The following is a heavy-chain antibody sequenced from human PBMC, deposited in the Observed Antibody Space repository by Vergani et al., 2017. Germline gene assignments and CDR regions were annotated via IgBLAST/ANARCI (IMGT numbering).Heavy chain of an antibody. J-gene: IGHJ4*02. V-gene: IGHV3-23*01. D-gene: IGHD4-23*01. CDR1: GSPLSGIA. Sequence: EVQLLESGGGLVQPGGPWGSPFEALGSPLSGIAMSGVGQAPGKGLGWVSVISGSGGSTYYADSVKGRFTISRDNSKNTLYLQMNSLRAEDTAVYYCAKKYYGGNSVVDYWGQGTLVTVSS. CDR2: ISGSGGST. CDR3: AKKYYGGNSVVDY.